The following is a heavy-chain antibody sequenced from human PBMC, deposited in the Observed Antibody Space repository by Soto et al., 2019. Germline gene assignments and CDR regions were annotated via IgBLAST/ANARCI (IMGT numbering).Heavy chain of an antibody. CDR1: GFTFSTYG. J-gene: IGHJ4*02. Sequence: GGSLRLSCAASGFTFSTYGMQWVRQAPGKGLEWVAVIWYDGSNKYYADSVKGRFTISRDNSKNTLYLQMNSLRAEDTAMYYCARCPWGSGYSSDYWGQGTRVTVSS. D-gene: IGHD3-3*01. CDR3: ARCPWGSGYSSDY. CDR2: IWYDGSNK. V-gene: IGHV3-33*01.